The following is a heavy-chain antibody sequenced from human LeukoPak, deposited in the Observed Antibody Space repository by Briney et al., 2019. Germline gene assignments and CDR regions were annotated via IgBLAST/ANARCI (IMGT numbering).Heavy chain of an antibody. V-gene: IGHV3-48*03. J-gene: IGHJ4*02. CDR1: GFTFSSYE. CDR3: ATLQGRSSDY. Sequence: GGSLRLSCAASGFTFSSYEMNWVRQAPGKGLEWVSYISSSGSTIYYADSVKGRFTISRDNAKNSLYLQMNSLRAEDTAVYNCATLQGRSSDYWGQGTLVTVSS. CDR2: ISSSGSTI.